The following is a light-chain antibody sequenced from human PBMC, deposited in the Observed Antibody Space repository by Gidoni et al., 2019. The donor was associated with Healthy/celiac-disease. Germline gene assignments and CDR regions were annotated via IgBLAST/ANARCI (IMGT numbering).Light chain of an antibody. V-gene: IGKV1-33*01. CDR1: QDISNY. Sequence: DIQMTQSPSSLSASLGDRVTITCQASQDISNYLSWYQQKPGKAPKLLIYDASNLETGVPSRFSGSGAGTDFTFTISSLQPEDIATYYCQQYDNLPFTFGPGTKVDIK. CDR2: DAS. J-gene: IGKJ3*01. CDR3: QQYDNLPFT.